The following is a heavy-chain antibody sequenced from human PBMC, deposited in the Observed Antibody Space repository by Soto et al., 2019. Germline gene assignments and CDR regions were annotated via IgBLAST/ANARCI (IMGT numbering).Heavy chain of an antibody. V-gene: IGHV1-8*01. CDR3: ATAEYYYGSGSYYNDRGDWFDP. CDR1: GYTFTSYD. J-gene: IGHJ5*02. CDR2: MNPNSGNT. Sequence: GASVKVSCKASGYTFTSYDINRVRQATGQGLEWMGWMNPNSGNTGYAQKFQGRLTMTRNTSISTAYMELSSLRSDDTAMYYCATAEYYYGSGSYYNDRGDWFDPWGQGTLVTVSS. D-gene: IGHD3-10*01.